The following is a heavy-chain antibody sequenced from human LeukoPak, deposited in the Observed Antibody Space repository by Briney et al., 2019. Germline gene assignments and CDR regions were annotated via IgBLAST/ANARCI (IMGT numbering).Heavy chain of an antibody. CDR2: ISYDGSNK. V-gene: IGHV3-30-3*01. D-gene: IGHD2-2*01. CDR1: GFTFSSYA. J-gene: IGHJ6*02. Sequence: GRSLRLSCAASGFTFSSYAMHWVRQAPGKGLGWVAVISYDGSNKYYADSVKGRFTISRDNSKNTLYLQMNSLRAEDTAVYYCARDLVVPAAYYGMDVWGQGTTVTVSS. CDR3: ARDLVVPAAYYGMDV.